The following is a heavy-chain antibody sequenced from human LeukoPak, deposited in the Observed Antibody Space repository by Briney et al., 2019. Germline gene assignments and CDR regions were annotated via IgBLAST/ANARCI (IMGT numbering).Heavy chain of an antibody. D-gene: IGHD6-19*01. Sequence: SETLSLTCTVSGGSISSYYWSWIRQPAGKGLEWIGRIYTSGGTNYNPSLKSRVTMSVDTSKNQFSLKLSSVTAADTAVYYCARVGNSSGWYLLGWYFDLWGRGTLVTVSS. CDR1: GGSISSYY. CDR3: ARVGNSSGWYLLGWYFDL. V-gene: IGHV4-4*07. CDR2: IYTSGGT. J-gene: IGHJ2*01.